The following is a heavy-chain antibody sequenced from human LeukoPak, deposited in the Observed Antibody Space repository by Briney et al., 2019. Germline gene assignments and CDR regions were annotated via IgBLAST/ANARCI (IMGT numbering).Heavy chain of an antibody. J-gene: IGHJ3*02. D-gene: IGHD4-17*01. CDR1: GYTFTGYY. V-gene: IGHV1-2*02. CDR3: ARDYGDYYAFDI. Sequence: ASVKVSCKASGYTFTGYYMHWVRQAPGQGLEWMGWINPNSGGTNYAQKLQGRVTMTTDTSTSTAYMELRSLRSDDTAVYYCARDYGDYYAFDIWGQGTMVTVSS. CDR2: INPNSGGT.